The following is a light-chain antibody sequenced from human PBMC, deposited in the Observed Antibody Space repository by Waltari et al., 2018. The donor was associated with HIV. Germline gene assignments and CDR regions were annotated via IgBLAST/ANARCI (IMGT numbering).Light chain of an antibody. V-gene: IGKV3-15*01. CDR1: QSLSSD. CDR3: QQYNAWPRT. Sequence: EIVMTQSPASLSVSPGERATLSCRASQSLSSDLAWYQHKPGQAPRLLIYESSTRATGIPVRFSGSGSGTEFTLTISSLQSEDFATYYCQQYNAWPRTFGQGTKVEI. CDR2: ESS. J-gene: IGKJ1*01.